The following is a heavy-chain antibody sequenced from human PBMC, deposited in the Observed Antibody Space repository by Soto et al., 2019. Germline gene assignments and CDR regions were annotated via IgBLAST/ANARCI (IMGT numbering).Heavy chain of an antibody. CDR2: ISSDGTGA. CDR1: GFTFSIYW. Sequence: EVQLVESGGGLVQPGGSLRLSCAASGFTFSIYWMHWVRQVPGGGLLWVSHISSDGTGADYADSVKGRFTISRDNAKKTLYLQLNSLRVEDTAVYFCATDPESPEVGMDVWGQGTTVTVS. V-gene: IGHV3-74*01. CDR3: ATDPESPEVGMDV. J-gene: IGHJ6*02.